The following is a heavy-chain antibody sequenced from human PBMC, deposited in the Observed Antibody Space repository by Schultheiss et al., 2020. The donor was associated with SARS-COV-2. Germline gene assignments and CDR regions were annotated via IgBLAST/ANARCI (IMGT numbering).Heavy chain of an antibody. J-gene: IGHJ6*02. Sequence: SQTLSLTCAVSGGSISSGGYSWSWIRQPSGKGLEWIGEINHSGSTNYNPSLKSRVTISLDTSKNQFSLKLSSVTAADTAVYYCARDTVVKEPDYYYYGMDVWGQGTTVTVSS. V-gene: IGHV4-30-2*01. CDR1: GGSISSGGYS. CDR2: INHSGST. D-gene: IGHD4-23*01. CDR3: ARDTVVKEPDYYYYGMDV.